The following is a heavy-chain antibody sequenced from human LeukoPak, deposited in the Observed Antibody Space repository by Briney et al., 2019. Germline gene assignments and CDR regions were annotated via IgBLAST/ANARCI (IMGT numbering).Heavy chain of an antibody. D-gene: IGHD4-11*01. CDR1: GFTLSGYE. CDR3: ARAMTS. J-gene: IGHJ4*02. CDR2: ITSGGSTT. Sequence: PGGSLRLSCAASGFTLSGYEMNWVRQAPGKGLEWLSYITSGGSTTYYADSVKGRFTISRDNAKNSLYLQMNSLRAEDTAVYYCARAMTSWGQGTLVTVSS. V-gene: IGHV3-48*03.